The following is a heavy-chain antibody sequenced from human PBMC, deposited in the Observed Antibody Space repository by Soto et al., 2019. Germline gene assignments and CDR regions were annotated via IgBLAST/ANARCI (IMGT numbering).Heavy chain of an antibody. D-gene: IGHD6-13*01. V-gene: IGHV3-30*18. CDR1: GFTFSSYG. Sequence: QVQLVESGGGVVQPGRSLRLSCAASGFTFSSYGMHWVRQAPGKGLEWVAVISYNGSNKYYADSVKGRFTISRDNSKNTLYLQMNSLRAEDTAVYYCAKDLGGSSWYGVADYWGQGTLVTVSS. J-gene: IGHJ4*02. CDR3: AKDLGGSSWYGVADY. CDR2: ISYNGSNK.